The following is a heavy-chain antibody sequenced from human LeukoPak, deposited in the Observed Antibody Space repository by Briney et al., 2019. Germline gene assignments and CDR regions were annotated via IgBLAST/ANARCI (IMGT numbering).Heavy chain of an antibody. CDR1: GFTVSSNY. J-gene: IGHJ6*03. D-gene: IGHD2-2*01. V-gene: IGHV3-53*01. CDR2: TYSGGST. Sequence: GGSLRLSCAASGFTVSSNYMSWVRQAPGKGLEWVSLTYSGGSTYYADSVKGRFTISRDNSKNTLFLQMNSLRAEDTAVYYCARDWKDIVVVPAATAYYYMDVWGKGTTVTVSS. CDR3: ARDWKDIVVVPAATAYYYMDV.